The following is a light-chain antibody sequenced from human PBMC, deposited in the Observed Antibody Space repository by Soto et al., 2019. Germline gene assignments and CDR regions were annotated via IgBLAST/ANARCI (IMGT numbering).Light chain of an antibody. Sequence: IQLTQSPSSLSASVGDRVTITCRASQGSSSYLAWYQQKPGKAPKLLIYAASTLQSGVTSRFSGSGSGTDFTLTISSLQHEDFATYYCQQLNSYPLTFGGGTKVEIK. J-gene: IGKJ4*01. V-gene: IGKV1-9*01. CDR2: AAS. CDR1: QGSSSY. CDR3: QQLNSYPLT.